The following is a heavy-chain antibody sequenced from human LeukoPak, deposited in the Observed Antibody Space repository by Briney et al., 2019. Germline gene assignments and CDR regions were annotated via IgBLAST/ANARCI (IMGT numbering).Heavy chain of an antibody. V-gene: IGHV3-21*04. CDR1: GFTFSSYS. CDR2: ISSSSSYI. J-gene: IGHJ4*02. CDR3: AKMPFGDTAMVRYFDY. Sequence: GGSLRLSCAASGFTFSSYSMNWVRQAPGKGLEWVSSISSSSSYIYYADSVKGRFTISRDNAKNSLYLQMNSLRAEDTAVYYCAKMPFGDTAMVRYFDYWGQGTLVTVSS. D-gene: IGHD5-18*01.